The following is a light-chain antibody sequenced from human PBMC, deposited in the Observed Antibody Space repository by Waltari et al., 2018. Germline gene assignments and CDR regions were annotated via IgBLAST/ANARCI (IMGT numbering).Light chain of an antibody. J-gene: IGKJ1*01. V-gene: IGKV3-20*01. CDR3: QHYVRLPAT. Sequence: EIVLTQSPGTLSLSPGERATLSCRASQSVRGSLAWSQQKAGQAPRLLIYGVSSRATGIPERFSGSGSGTDFSLTSSRLEPEDFAVYYCQHYVRLPATFGQGTKVEIK. CDR1: QSVRGS. CDR2: GVS.